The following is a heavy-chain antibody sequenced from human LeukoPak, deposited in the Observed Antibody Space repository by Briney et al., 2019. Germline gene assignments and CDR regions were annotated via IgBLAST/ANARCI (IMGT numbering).Heavy chain of an antibody. CDR2: ISSSGNTI. V-gene: IGHV3-48*03. CDR1: VFTFTSYE. J-gene: IGHJ4*02. D-gene: IGHD6-6*01. Sequence: GGSLRLSCASSVFTFTSYELNWVRQAPGRGLEWVSYISSSGNTISYADSVKGRFTISRDNAKNSLYLQVISLRAEDTAVYYCARGPSIAARYYAFDIWGQGSLVTVSS. CDR3: ARGPSIAARYYAFDI.